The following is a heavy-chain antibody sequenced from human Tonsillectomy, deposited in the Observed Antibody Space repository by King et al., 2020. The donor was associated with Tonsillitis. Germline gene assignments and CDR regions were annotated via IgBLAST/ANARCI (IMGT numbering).Heavy chain of an antibody. CDR3: ARGGYYYDLWYFDL. Sequence: VQLVESGGGLVKPGGSPRLSCAGSGFTFSSYSMKWVRQAPGKGLEWVSSISSRSSYMYYADSVKGRFAISRDNAKNSLYLQMNSLRAEDTAVYYCARGGYYYDLWYFDLWGRGTLVTVSS. D-gene: IGHD3-22*01. CDR1: GFTFSSYS. CDR2: ISSRSSYM. J-gene: IGHJ2*01. V-gene: IGHV3-21*01.